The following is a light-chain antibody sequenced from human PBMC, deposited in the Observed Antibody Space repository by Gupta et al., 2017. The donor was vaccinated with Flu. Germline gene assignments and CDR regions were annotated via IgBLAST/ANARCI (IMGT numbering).Light chain of an antibody. CDR2: EVN. Sequence: QSALTQPASVSGSPGQSITISCTGTSSDVGNYNYVSWYQQLPGKPPKLMIYEVNNRPSGVSNRFSGSKSGNTASLTISGLQTEDEADYYCSSYASGSTLLFGGGTRLTVL. CDR1: SSDVGNYNY. J-gene: IGLJ2*01. CDR3: SSYASGSTLL. V-gene: IGLV2-14*01.